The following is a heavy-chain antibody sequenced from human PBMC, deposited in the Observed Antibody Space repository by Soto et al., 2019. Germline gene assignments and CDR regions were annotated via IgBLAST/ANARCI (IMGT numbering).Heavy chain of an antibody. CDR1: GGSISSGGYY. V-gene: IGHV4-31*03. J-gene: IGHJ6*03. D-gene: IGHD2-2*01. CDR3: ARLRIVVVPAAIEDYYYYMDV. CDR2: IYYSGST. Sequence: QVQLQESGPGLVKPSQTLSLTCTVSGGSISSGGYYWSWIRQHPGKGLVWIGYIYYSGSTYYNPSLKSRVTISVDTSKNQFSLKLSSVTAADTAVYYCARLRIVVVPAAIEDYYYYMDVWGKGTTVTVSS.